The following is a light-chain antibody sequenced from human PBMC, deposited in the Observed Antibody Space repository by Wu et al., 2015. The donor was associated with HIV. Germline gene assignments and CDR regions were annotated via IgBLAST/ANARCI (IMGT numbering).Light chain of an antibody. CDR1: QSVSTN. J-gene: IGKJ1*01. Sequence: EVVLTQSPATLSVSPGESATLSCRASQSVSTNLAWYQHKPGQAPRLLIYSASTRATDIPARFSGSGSGTEFTLTISSLQSEDFAVYYCQQYNNWPTFGQGTKVEIK. CDR2: SAS. V-gene: IGKV3-15*01. CDR3: QQYNNWPT.